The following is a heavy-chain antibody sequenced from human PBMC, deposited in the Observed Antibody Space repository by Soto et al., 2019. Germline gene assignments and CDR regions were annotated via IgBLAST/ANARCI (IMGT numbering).Heavy chain of an antibody. CDR3: ASAISGWYGPGGDY. CDR2: IYYSGST. D-gene: IGHD6-19*01. V-gene: IGHV4-59*01. J-gene: IGHJ4*02. CDR1: GGSISSYY. Sequence: SETLSLTCTVSGGSISSYYWSWIRQPPGKGLGWIGYIYYSGSTNYNPSLKSRVTISVDTSKNQFSLKLSSVTAADTAVYYCASAISGWYGPGGDYWGQGTLVTVSS.